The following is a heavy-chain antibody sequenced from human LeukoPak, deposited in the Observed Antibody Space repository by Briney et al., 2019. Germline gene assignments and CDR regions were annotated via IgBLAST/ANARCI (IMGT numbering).Heavy chain of an antibody. CDR3: ARGWPYCSSTNCYLYYYYGMDV. D-gene: IGHD2-2*01. V-gene: IGHV3-30*04. J-gene: IGHJ6*02. Sequence: PGGSLRLSCAASGFTFSSYAMHWVRQAPGKGLEWVAVISYDGSNKYYADSVKGRFTISRDNSKNTLYLQMNSLRAEDTAVYYCARGWPYCSSTNCYLYYYYGMDVWGQGTTVTVSS. CDR2: ISYDGSNK. CDR1: GFTFSSYA.